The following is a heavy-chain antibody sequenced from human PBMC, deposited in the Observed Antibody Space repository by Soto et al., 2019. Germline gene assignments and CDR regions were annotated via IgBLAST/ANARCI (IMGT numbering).Heavy chain of an antibody. CDR1: GGSIETFY. CDR2: ISNSGST. Sequence: PSETLSLTCTVSGGSIETFYWSWIRQPPRKGLEWIGYISNSGSTSYNPSLESRVTISVDRSKNQFSLKLSSVTAADTAVYYCARVPTPWGQGTLVTVSS. J-gene: IGHJ5*02. D-gene: IGHD2-2*01. CDR3: ARVPTP. V-gene: IGHV4-59*12.